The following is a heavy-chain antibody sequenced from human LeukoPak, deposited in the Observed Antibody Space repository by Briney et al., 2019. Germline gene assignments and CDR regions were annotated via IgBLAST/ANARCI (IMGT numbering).Heavy chain of an antibody. CDR3: ARDHQGYCRGGSCTYFDY. V-gene: IGHV3-21*01. CDR1: GFSFSSYS. CDR2: ISGSSSYI. D-gene: IGHD2-15*01. J-gene: IGHJ4*02. Sequence: GGSLRLSCAGSGFSFSSYSMNWVRQAPGKGLEWVSSISGSSSYIYYADSVKGRFTISRDNAKNSLYLQMNSLRAEDTAVYYCARDHQGYCRGGSCTYFDYWGQGTLLTVSS.